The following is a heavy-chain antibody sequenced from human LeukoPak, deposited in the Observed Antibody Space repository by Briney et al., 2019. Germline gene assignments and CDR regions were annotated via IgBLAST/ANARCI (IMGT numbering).Heavy chain of an antibody. J-gene: IGHJ4*02. CDR1: GFTFSSYG. CDR2: IRYDGSNK. D-gene: IGHD3-22*01. Sequence: GGSLRLSCAASGFTFSSYGMHWVRQAPGKGLEWVAFIRYDGSNKYYADSVKGRFTISRDNSKNTLYLQMNSLRAEDTAVYYCAKDRAEYYYDSSGYYSNWGQGTLVTVSS. CDR3: AKDRAEYYYDSSGYYSN. V-gene: IGHV3-30*02.